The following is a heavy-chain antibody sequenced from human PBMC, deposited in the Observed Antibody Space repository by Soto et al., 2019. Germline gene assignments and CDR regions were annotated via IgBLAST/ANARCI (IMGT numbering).Heavy chain of an antibody. CDR2: IYYTAST. D-gene: IGHD6-25*01. J-gene: IGHJ4*02. CDR3: AGGAAPFAF. V-gene: IGHV4-30-4*01. CDR1: GGSITSGDYY. Sequence: SETLSLTCTVSGGSITSGDYYWSWIRQPPGKGLEWIAYIYYTASTYYNPSLKSRVTLSVDTSKNQFSLRMSSVTSADTAFDYGAGGAAPFAFWARGTLDTASS.